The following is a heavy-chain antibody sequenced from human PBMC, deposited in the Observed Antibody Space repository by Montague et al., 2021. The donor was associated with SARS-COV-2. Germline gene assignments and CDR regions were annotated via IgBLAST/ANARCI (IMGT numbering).Heavy chain of an antibody. Sequence: SLRLSCAASGFTFSNSAMDWVRQAPGKGLEWVAGRSDNGSRKHYADSVKGRFTISRDNSKNTLYLQMNSLRAEDTALYYCAKDSYYYGWGYGMDVWGQGTTVTVSS. CDR3: AKDSYYYGWGYGMDV. V-gene: IGHV3-23*01. CDR2: RSDNGSRK. D-gene: IGHD3-10*01. CDR1: GFTFSNSA. J-gene: IGHJ6*02.